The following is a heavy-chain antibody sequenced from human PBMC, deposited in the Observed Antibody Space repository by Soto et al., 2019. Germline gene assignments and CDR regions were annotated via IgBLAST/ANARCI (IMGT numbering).Heavy chain of an antibody. CDR1: GGSMRSSDYY. Sequence: SETLSLTCSVSGGSMRSSDYYWGWIRQPPNKGLEWIGSMHYSGSTFYNPSLKSRVTISADTSKNQFSLKLTSVTAADTAVYYCARKRATVTIPFDYWGQGTLVTVSS. CDR2: MHYSGST. J-gene: IGHJ4*02. V-gene: IGHV4-39*01. CDR3: ARKRATVTIPFDY. D-gene: IGHD4-17*01.